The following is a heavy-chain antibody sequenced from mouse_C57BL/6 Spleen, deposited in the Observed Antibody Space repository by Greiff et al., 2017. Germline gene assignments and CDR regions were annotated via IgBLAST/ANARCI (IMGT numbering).Heavy chain of an antibody. CDR1: GYTFTSYW. J-gene: IGHJ1*03. CDR3: ARSPVYYGSSYGYFDV. V-gene: IGHV1-53*01. CDR2: INPSNGGT. D-gene: IGHD1-1*01. Sequence: QVQLQQPGTELVKPGASVKLSCKASGYTFTSYWMHWVKQRPGQGLEWIGNINPSNGGTNYNEKFKSKATLTVDKSSSPAYMQLSSLTSEDSAVYYCARSPVYYGSSYGYFDVWGTGTTVTVSS.